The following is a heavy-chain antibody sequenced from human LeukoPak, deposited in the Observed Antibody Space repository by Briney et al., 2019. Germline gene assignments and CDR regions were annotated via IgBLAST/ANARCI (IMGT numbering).Heavy chain of an antibody. Sequence: SETLSLTCTVSGGSISSYHWIWIRQPPGKGLEWIGYIYYSGSTNYNPSLRSRVTISVDTSKNQFSLKLSSVTAADTAVYYCARGQYDSSGYHPYDNWGQGTLVTVSS. CDR3: ARGQYDSSGYHPYDN. J-gene: IGHJ4*02. D-gene: IGHD3-22*01. CDR1: GGSISSYH. V-gene: IGHV4-59*01. CDR2: IYYSGST.